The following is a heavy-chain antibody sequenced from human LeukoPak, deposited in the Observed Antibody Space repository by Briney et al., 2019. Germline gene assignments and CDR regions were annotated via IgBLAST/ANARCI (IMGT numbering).Heavy chain of an antibody. V-gene: IGHV3-7*01. CDR3: ARPLLRYFDWLLAFDI. CDR2: IKQDGSEK. CDR1: GFTFSSYW. D-gene: IGHD3-9*01. J-gene: IGHJ3*02. Sequence: GGSLRLSCAASGFTFSSYWMGGVRKAPGKGLEGVANIKQDGSEKYYVDSVKGRFTISRDNAKISLYLQMNSLRAEDTAVYYCARPLLRYFDWLLAFDIWGQGTMVTVSS.